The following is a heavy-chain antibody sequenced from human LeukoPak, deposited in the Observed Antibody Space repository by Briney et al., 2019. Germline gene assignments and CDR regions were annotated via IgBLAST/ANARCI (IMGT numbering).Heavy chain of an antibody. J-gene: IGHJ6*03. CDR3: ANGYCTNGVCYPYYYYYMDV. D-gene: IGHD2-8*01. V-gene: IGHV3-30*18. Sequence: GGSLRLSCAASGFTFSSYGMHWVRQVPGKGLEWVAVISYDGSNKYYADSVKGRFTISRDNSKNTLYLQMNSLRAEDTAMYYCANGYCTNGVCYPYYYYYMDVWGKGTTVTVSS. CDR1: GFTFSSYG. CDR2: ISYDGSNK.